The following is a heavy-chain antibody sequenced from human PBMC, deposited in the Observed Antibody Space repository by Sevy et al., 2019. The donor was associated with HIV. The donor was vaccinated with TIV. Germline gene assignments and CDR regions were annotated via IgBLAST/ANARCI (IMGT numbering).Heavy chain of an antibody. CDR1: GYTFTSYD. Sequence: ASVKVSCKASGYTFTSYDINWVRQATGQGLEWMGWMNPNSGNTGYAQKFQGRVTMTRYTSISTAYMELSSLRSEDTAVYYCGLSYYDSSGYSSAFDIWGQGTMVTVSS. CDR2: MNPNSGNT. V-gene: IGHV1-8*01. CDR3: GLSYYDSSGYSSAFDI. J-gene: IGHJ3*02. D-gene: IGHD3-22*01.